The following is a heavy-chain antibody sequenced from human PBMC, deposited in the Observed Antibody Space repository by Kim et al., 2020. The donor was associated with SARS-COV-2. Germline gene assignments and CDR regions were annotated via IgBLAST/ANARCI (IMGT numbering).Heavy chain of an antibody. CDR2: IYYSGST. J-gene: IGHJ4*02. D-gene: IGHD3-22*01. CDR3: ARGTGGDDSLDY. Sequence: SETLSLTCTVSGGSISSGGYYWSWIRQHPGKGLEWIGYIYYSGSTYYNPSLKSRVTISVDTAKNQFSLKLSSVTAADTAVYYCARGTGGDDSLDYWGQGTLVTVSS. CDR1: GGSISSGGYY. V-gene: IGHV4-31*03.